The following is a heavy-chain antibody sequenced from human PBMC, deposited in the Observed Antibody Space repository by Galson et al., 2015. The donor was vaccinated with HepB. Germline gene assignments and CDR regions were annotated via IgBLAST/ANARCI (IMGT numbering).Heavy chain of an antibody. V-gene: IGHV3-48*02. CDR1: GFTFSSYS. Sequence: SLRLSCAASGFTFSSYSMNWVRQAPGKGLEWVSYISSSSSTIYYADSVKGRFTISRDNAKNSLYLQMNSLRDEDTAVYYCARDRGAGTRGGYYYYYGMDVWGQGTTVTVSS. CDR3: ARDRGAGTRGGYYYYYGMDV. J-gene: IGHJ6*02. CDR2: ISSSSSTI. D-gene: IGHD1-1*01.